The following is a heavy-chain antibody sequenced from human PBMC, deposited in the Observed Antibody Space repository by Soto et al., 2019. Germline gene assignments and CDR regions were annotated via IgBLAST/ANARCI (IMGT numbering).Heavy chain of an antibody. V-gene: IGHV3-23*01. J-gene: IGHJ6*03. CDR2: ISGSGGST. Sequence: GGSLRLSCAASGFTFSSYAMSWVRQAPGKGLEWVSAISGSGGSTYYADSVKGRFTISRDNSKNTLYLQMNSLRAEDTAVYYCAKGPFGVVIYGAYYYMDVWGKGTTVTVSS. D-gene: IGHD3-3*01. CDR1: GFTFSSYA. CDR3: AKGPFGVVIYGAYYYMDV.